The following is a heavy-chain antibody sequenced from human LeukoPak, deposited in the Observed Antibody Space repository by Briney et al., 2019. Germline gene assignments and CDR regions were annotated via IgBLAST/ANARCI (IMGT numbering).Heavy chain of an antibody. D-gene: IGHD6-13*01. V-gene: IGHV4-59*01. CDR3: ARAHTSSWYMDY. Sequence: KPSETLSLTSSVSGGSISSYYWSWIRQPPGKGLEWIGYIYSSGSTYYNPSLKSRVTISVDTSENQLSLRLNSVTAADTALYYCARAHTSSWYMDYWGQGTLVTVSS. CDR2: IYSSGST. J-gene: IGHJ4*02. CDR1: GGSISSYY.